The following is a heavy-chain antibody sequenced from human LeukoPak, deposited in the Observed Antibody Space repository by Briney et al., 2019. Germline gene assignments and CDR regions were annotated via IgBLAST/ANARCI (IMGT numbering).Heavy chain of an antibody. CDR2: FDPEDGET. D-gene: IGHD2-2*01. J-gene: IGHJ4*02. CDR1: GYTFTELS. CDR3: ATGVVVVPAATYFDY. Sequence: ASVKVSCKVSGYTFTELSMHWVRQAPGKGLEWMGGFDPEDGETIYAQKFQGRVTMTEDTSTDTAYMELSSLRSEDTAVYYCATGVVVVPAATYFDYWGQGTPVTVSS. V-gene: IGHV1-24*01.